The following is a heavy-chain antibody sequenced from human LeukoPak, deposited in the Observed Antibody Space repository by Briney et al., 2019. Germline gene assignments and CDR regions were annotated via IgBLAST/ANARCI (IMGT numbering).Heavy chain of an antibody. Sequence: ASVKVSCKASGYTFTSYDINWVRQATGQGLEWMGWMNPNSGNTGYAQKFQGRVTMTRNTSISTAYMELSSLRSEDTAVYYCARRYFDTPYNWFDPWGQGTLVTVSS. CDR1: GYTFTSYD. J-gene: IGHJ5*02. CDR3: ARRYFDTPYNWFDP. D-gene: IGHD3-9*01. CDR2: MNPNSGNT. V-gene: IGHV1-8*01.